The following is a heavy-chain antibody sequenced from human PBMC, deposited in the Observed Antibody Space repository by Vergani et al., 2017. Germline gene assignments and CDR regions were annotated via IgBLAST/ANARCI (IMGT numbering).Heavy chain of an antibody. J-gene: IGHJ4*02. Sequence: QVQLVQSGAEVKKPGSPVKVSCKALGGTFSSYAISWVRQAPGQGLEWMGGIIPISGTANYAQKFQGRVTITADESTSTAYMELSSLRSEDTAVYYCAGGTYYDSSGYSYYFDYWGQGTLVTVSS. CDR2: IIPISGTA. CDR3: AGGTYYDSSGYSYYFDY. V-gene: IGHV1-69*01. CDR1: GGTFSSYA. D-gene: IGHD3-22*01.